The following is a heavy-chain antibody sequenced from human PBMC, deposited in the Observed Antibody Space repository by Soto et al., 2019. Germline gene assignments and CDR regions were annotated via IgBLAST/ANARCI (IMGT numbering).Heavy chain of an antibody. CDR2: ISYDGSSK. CDR3: AKSDYTWFYFDY. Sequence: GGSLRLSCAASGFTFKNFGIHWARQAPGKGLEWVAVISYDGSSKDYADSVKGRFTISRDNSKNTVFLQMNGLRAEDTAVYYCAKSDYTWFYFDYWGQGNLVTVSS. V-gene: IGHV3-30*18. D-gene: IGHD4-4*01. J-gene: IGHJ4*02. CDR1: GFTFKNFG.